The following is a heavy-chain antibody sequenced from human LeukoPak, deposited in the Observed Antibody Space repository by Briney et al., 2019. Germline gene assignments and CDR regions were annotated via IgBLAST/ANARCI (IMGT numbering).Heavy chain of an antibody. CDR1: GFTFSSYA. CDR2: ISYDGSNK. V-gene: IGHV3-30-3*01. D-gene: IGHD6-6*01. Sequence: GGSLRLSCAASGFTFSSYAMHWVRQAPGKGLEWVAVISYDGSNKYYADSVKGRFTISRDNAKNSLYLQMNSLRAEDTAVYYCARDTALGLVPPEHLYWGQGTLVTVSS. CDR3: ARDTALGLVPPEHLY. J-gene: IGHJ4*02.